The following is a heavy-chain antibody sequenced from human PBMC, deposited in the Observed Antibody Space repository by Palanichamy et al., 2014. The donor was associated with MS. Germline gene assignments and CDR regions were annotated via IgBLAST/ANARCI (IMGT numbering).Heavy chain of an antibody. CDR2: INSDGSST. D-gene: IGHD1-26*01. Sequence: EVQLVESGEALAQPGGSLRLSCAASGFTFSNYWMHWVRQAPGKGLVWVSRINSDGSSTSYADSVKGRITISRDNAKSTLYLQMNSLRAEDAAVYYCARDLWELDYFDSWGQGSLVTVSS. J-gene: IGHJ4*02. CDR3: ARDLWELDYFDS. V-gene: IGHV3-74*01. CDR1: GFTFSNYW.